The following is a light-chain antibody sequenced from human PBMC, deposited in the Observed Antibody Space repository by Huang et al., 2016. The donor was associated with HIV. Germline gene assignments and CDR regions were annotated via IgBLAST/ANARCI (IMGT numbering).Light chain of an antibody. Sequence: EIVLTQSPATLSLSPGERVALSCRASQNIKNDLSWYQKRPGQAPRLLISNASNRATGIPARCSGSGSGTDVTLTISSLEPEDFVVYFCQQRTNWPPGYTFGQGTKL. V-gene: IGKV3-11*01. J-gene: IGKJ2*01. CDR2: NAS. CDR1: QNIKND. CDR3: QQRTNWPPGYT.